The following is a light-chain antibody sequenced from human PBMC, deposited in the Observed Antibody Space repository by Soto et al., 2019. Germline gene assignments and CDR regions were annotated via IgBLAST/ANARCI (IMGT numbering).Light chain of an antibody. CDR2: GAS. J-gene: IGKJ1*01. CDR3: QQYNNWPPWT. V-gene: IGKV3-15*01. CDR1: QSVYSS. Sequence: EPVMTQSPATLSVFPGDRATLSCRASQSVYSSLAWYQQKPGQAPRLLIYGASTRATGIPARFSGSGSGTEFTLTISRLQSEDFAVYYCQQYNNWPPWTFGQGTKVDIK.